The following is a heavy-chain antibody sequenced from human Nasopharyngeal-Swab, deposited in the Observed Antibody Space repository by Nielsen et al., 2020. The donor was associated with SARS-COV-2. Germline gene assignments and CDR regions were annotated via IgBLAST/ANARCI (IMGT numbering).Heavy chain of an antibody. CDR1: GGTFGSYA. Sequence: SVKVSCKASGGTFGSYAISWVRQAPGQGLEWMGGIIPILGIANYAQKFQGRVTITADKSTSTAYMELSSLRSEDTAVYYCARDLGYCSGGSCYSEWGQGTLVTASS. CDR2: IIPILGIA. V-gene: IGHV1-69*10. J-gene: IGHJ4*02. CDR3: ARDLGYCSGGSCYSE. D-gene: IGHD2-15*01.